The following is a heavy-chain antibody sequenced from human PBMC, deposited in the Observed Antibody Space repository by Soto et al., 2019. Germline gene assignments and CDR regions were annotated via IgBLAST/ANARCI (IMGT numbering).Heavy chain of an antibody. CDR1: GGSISSSSYY. CDR2: IYYSGST. V-gene: IGHV4-39*01. J-gene: IGHJ5*02. CDR3: ARRNEDPVRVVVVTGHGDNWFDP. D-gene: IGHD2-21*02. Sequence: QLQLQESGPGLVKPSETLSLTCTVSGGSISSSSYYWGWIRQPPGKGLEWIGSIYYSGSTYYNPSLKSRVTIAVDTAKNQFSLKLSSVTAADTAVYYCARRNEDPVRVVVVTGHGDNWFDPWGQGTLVTVSS.